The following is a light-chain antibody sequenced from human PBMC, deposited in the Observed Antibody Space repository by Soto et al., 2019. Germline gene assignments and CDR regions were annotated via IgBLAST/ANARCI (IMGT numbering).Light chain of an antibody. Sequence: LTQPPSVSETPGQSVTLSCSGSSSNVAINPVNWYQHLPGSSPRLLIYETDRRSSGVPDRFSASKSGTSASLAISGLTSEDEADYYCEARDETLDGLYVFGTGSKVTVL. CDR2: ETD. CDR3: EARDETLDGLYV. J-gene: IGLJ1*01. CDR1: SSNVAINP. V-gene: IGLV1-44*01.